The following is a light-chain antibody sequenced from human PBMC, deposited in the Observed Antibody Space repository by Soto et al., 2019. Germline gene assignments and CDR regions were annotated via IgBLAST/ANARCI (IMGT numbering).Light chain of an antibody. CDR3: QQYGSSPRT. CDR2: GAS. Sequence: IVLTQSPGTLSLSPGERATLSCRASQSASSNYLAWYQQKPGQGPRLLIFGASSRLTGIPDRFSGSGSGTDFTLTISRLEPEDVGVYYCQQYGSSPRTFGQGTKVEIK. CDR1: QSASSNY. J-gene: IGKJ2*02. V-gene: IGKV3-20*01.